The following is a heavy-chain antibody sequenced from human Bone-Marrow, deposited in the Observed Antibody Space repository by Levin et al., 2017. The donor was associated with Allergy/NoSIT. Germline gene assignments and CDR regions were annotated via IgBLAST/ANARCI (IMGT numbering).Heavy chain of an antibody. D-gene: IGHD3-3*01. Sequence: SETLSLTCTVSGGSISRSSYYWVWIRQLPGKGLEWIGYVSHSGITFYNQSLKSRVTISGDTSKSLFSLNLSSVTAADTAVYYCARGITVFGVVLAVNDAFDIWGQGTMVTVSS. V-gene: IGHV4-31*03. J-gene: IGHJ3*02. CDR1: GGSISRSSYY. CDR3: ARGITVFGVVLAVNDAFDI. CDR2: VSHSGIT.